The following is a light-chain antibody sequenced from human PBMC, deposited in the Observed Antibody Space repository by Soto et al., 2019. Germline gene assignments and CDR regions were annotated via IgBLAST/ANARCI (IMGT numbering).Light chain of an antibody. J-gene: IGKJ3*01. CDR1: QTVSSNT. V-gene: IGKV3-20*01. Sequence: DIVLTQSPGTLSLSPGERATLSCRASQTVSSNTLAWYQQKRGQAPRLLIYGASSRAAAIPARFRGSGSGTDFTLIISSLAPEDFAVYYCQQYGSSPFTFGPGTAVDIK. CDR2: GAS. CDR3: QQYGSSPFT.